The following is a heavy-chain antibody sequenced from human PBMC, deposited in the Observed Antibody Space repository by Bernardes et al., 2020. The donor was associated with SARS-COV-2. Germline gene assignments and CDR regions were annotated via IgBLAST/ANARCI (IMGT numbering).Heavy chain of an antibody. D-gene: IGHD3-22*01. Sequence: AAWKHFCKASGYPFTGYYIHWVRQAPGQGLEWMGWINPNSGGTTYAQKFQGRVTMTRDTSISTAYMELSRLRSDDTAVYYCALPPTNYDRYGMDVWGRGTTVTGSS. CDR2: INPNSGGT. V-gene: IGHV1-2*02. J-gene: IGHJ6*02. CDR3: ALPPTNYDRYGMDV. CDR1: GYPFTGYY.